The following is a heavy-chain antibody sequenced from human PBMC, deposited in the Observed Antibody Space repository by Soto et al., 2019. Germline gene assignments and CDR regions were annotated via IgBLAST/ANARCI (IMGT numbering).Heavy chain of an antibody. V-gene: IGHV1-69*01. Sequence: QVQLVQSGAEVKKPGASVKVSCTASGGTLSSYAISWVRQAPGQGLEWMGGIIPIFGTANYAQKFQGRVTMTADESTSTAYIELSSLRSEDTAVYYCAREMATTNYYYYVMDVWGQGTTVTVSS. CDR2: IIPIFGTA. CDR3: AREMATTNYYYYVMDV. CDR1: GGTLSSYA. D-gene: IGHD5-12*01. J-gene: IGHJ6*02.